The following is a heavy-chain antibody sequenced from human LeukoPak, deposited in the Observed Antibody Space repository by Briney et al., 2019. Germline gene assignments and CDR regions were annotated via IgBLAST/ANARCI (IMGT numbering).Heavy chain of an antibody. J-gene: IGHJ6*03. CDR1: GFTFSSYA. Sequence: GGSLRLSCAASGFTFSSYAMHWVRQAPGKGLEWVAVISHDGTKKYYADSVKGRFTISRDNSKNTLYLQMNSLRAEDTAVYYCASSSSWYNYYYMDVWGKGTTVTVSS. D-gene: IGHD6-13*01. CDR3: ASSSSWYNYYYMDV. V-gene: IGHV3-30-3*01. CDR2: ISHDGTKK.